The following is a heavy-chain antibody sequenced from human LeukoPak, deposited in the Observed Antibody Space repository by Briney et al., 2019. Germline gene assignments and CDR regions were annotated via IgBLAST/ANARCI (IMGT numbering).Heavy chain of an antibody. Sequence: SQTLSLTCTVSGGSLSSGSYYWSWIRQPAGKGLEWIGRIYTSGSTNYNPSLKSRVTISVDTSKNQFSLKLSSVTAADTAVYYCARGGYSYGLQRYFDYWGQGTLVTVSS. CDR3: ARGGYSYGLQRYFDY. J-gene: IGHJ4*02. CDR1: GGSLSSGSYY. V-gene: IGHV4-61*02. D-gene: IGHD5-18*01. CDR2: IYTSGST.